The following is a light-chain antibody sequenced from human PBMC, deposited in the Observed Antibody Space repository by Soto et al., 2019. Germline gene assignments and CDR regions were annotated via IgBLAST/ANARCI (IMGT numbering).Light chain of an antibody. J-gene: IGKJ1*01. Sequence: EIVLTQSPGTLSLSPGERATLPCRASLNITNNYVAWYQHKPGQAPRLLIYGASSRATGIPVRFSGSGSGTDFTLTTSRLEPEDFAVYYCQQHGNSPRTFGQGTKVDIK. CDR1: LNITNNY. CDR3: QQHGNSPRT. V-gene: IGKV3-20*01. CDR2: GAS.